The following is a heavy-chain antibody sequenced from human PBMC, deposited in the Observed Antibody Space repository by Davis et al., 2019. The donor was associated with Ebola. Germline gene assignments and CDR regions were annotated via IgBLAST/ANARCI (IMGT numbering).Heavy chain of an antibody. D-gene: IGHD6-19*01. Sequence: GESLKISCAASGFTFSSYVMSWVRQAPGKGLEWVSAISGSGGSTYYADSVKGRFTISRDNSKNTLYLQMNSLRAEDTAVYYCAKRIAVAGTHGMDVWGQGTTVTVSS. CDR2: ISGSGGST. CDR3: AKRIAVAGTHGMDV. V-gene: IGHV3-23*01. CDR1: GFTFSSYV. J-gene: IGHJ6*02.